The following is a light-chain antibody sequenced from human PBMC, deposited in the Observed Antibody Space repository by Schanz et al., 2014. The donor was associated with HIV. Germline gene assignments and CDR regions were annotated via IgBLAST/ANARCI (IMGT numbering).Light chain of an antibody. CDR3: SSYTTSSTLV. Sequence: QSALPQPASVSGSPGQSITISCTGTSSDVGGYNLVSWYQHHPDKAPKLIIYEGTKRPSGVSNRFSGSKSGNTASLTISGLQAEDEADYYCSSYTTSSTLVFGGGTKLTVL. J-gene: IGLJ2*01. V-gene: IGLV2-14*02. CDR1: SSDVGGYNL. CDR2: EGT.